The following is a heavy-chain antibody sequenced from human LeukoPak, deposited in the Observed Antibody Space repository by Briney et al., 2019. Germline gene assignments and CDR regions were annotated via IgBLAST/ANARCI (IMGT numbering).Heavy chain of an antibody. CDR3: ARDLYYYGSGSYTHYMDV. CDR1: GFTFSSYS. D-gene: IGHD3-10*01. V-gene: IGHV3-48*04. CDR2: ISSSSSTI. J-gene: IGHJ6*03. Sequence: PGGSLRLSCAASGFTFSSYSMNWVRQAPGKGLEWVSYISSSSSTIYYADSVKGRFTISRDNAKNSLYLQMNSLRAEDTAVYYCARDLYYYGSGSYTHYMDVWGKGTAVTVSS.